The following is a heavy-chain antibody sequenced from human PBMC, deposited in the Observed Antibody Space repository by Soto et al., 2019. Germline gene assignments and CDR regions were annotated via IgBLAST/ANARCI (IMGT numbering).Heavy chain of an antibody. J-gene: IGHJ5*01. CDR1: GYPFNIYG. D-gene: IGHD1-1*01. CDR2: ISAYDGKT. Sequence: QVQLVQSGAEVRKPGASVKVSCKTSGYPFNIYGMNWVRQAPGQGLERMGWISAYDGKTTYAEKFQDRVTMTTDTSTSTAYMELRSLIPDDTAIYYCARDPHEFWTSYGFDSWGQGTLFSVSS. CDR3: ARDPHEFWTSYGFDS. V-gene: IGHV1-18*01.